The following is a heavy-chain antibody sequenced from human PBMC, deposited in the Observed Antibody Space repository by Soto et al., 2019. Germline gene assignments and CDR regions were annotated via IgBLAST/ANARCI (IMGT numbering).Heavy chain of an antibody. Sequence: PGGSLRLSCAASGFTFSSYSMNWVRQAPGKGLEWVSSISSSSSYIYYADSVKGRFTISRDNAKNSLYLQMNSLRAEDTAVYYCARGPYCSSTSCYIRVGYYYYGMDVWGQGTTVTVS. CDR3: ARGPYCSSTSCYIRVGYYYYGMDV. J-gene: IGHJ6*02. V-gene: IGHV3-21*01. D-gene: IGHD2-2*02. CDR2: ISSSSSYI. CDR1: GFTFSSYS.